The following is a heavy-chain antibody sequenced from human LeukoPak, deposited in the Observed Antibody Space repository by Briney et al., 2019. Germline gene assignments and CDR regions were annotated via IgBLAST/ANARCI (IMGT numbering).Heavy chain of an antibody. J-gene: IGHJ4*02. CDR2: ISAYNGNT. D-gene: IGHD3-10*01. CDR1: GYTFTSYG. V-gene: IGHV1-18*01. Sequence: ASVKVSCKASGYTFTSYGISWVRQAPGQGLEWMGWISAYNGNTNYAQELQGRVTMTTDTSTRTAYMELRSLRSDDTAVYYCARGLLLWFGEASEDWGQGTLVTVSS. CDR3: ARGLLLWFGEASED.